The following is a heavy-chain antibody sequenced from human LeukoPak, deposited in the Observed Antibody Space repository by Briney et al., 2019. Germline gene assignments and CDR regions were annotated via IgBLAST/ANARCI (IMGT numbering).Heavy chain of an antibody. CDR2: ISASGGST. Sequence: GGSLRLSCAASGFTFSSSAMSWVRQVPGKGLEWVSGISASGGSTYYADSVKGRFTISRDNSKNTLHLQMNSLRAEDTAIYYCAKEGFDYWGQGTLVTVSS. V-gene: IGHV3-23*01. J-gene: IGHJ4*02. CDR1: GFTFSSSA. CDR3: AKEGFDY.